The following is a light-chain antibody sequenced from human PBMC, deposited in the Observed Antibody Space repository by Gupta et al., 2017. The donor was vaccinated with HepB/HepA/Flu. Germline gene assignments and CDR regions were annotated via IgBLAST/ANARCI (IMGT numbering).Light chain of an antibody. CDR2: WAS. V-gene: IGKV4-1*01. J-gene: IGKJ4*01. Sequence: DIVMTQSPDPLAEPLGERATINSKSSQSVLYSSNDKNYLAWYQVKPGQPPKLLVYWASTRESGVPDRFSGSGSGTDFTLTISSLQAEDVAVYYCQQYYSSPPLTFGGGTKVEIK. CDR1: QSVLYSSNDKNY. CDR3: QQYYSSPPLT.